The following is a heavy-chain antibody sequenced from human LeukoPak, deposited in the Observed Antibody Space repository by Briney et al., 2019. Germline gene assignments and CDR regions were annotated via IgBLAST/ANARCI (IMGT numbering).Heavy chain of an antibody. V-gene: IGHV3-13*01. Sequence: GWSLRLSCAASGFAFSSYDMHWVRQVSGKGLEWVSAIGHAVDTCYADSVKGRFTISREDAKNYFFLQMNSLRAGDTAVYFCAALGDSIYWGQGTLVTVSS. D-gene: IGHD1-26*01. CDR1: GFAFSSYD. CDR2: IGHAVDT. CDR3: AALGDSIY. J-gene: IGHJ4*02.